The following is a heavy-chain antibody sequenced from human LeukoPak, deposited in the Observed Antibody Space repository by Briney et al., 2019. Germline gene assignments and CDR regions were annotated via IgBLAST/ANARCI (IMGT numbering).Heavy chain of an antibody. CDR1: GHTLTDLS. D-gene: IGHD1-26*01. CDR3: ATGGTYSLLDY. Sequence: ASVKASCKVSGHTLTDLSTHWVRQAPGRGLEWMGGIDPEDGETIYAQKFQGGVTMTEDTSTDTAYMELSSLRSEDTAVYYCATGGTYSLLDYWGQGTLVTVSS. J-gene: IGHJ4*02. V-gene: IGHV1-24*01. CDR2: IDPEDGET.